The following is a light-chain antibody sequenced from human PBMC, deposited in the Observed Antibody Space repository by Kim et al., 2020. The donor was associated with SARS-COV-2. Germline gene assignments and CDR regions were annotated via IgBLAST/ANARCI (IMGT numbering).Light chain of an antibody. V-gene: IGLV2-14*03. CDR1: SSDVGGYNY. Sequence: QSVVTQPASVSGSPGQSITISCTGTSSDVGGYNYVSWYQQYPGKAPKLMIYDVFKRPSGVSNRFSGYKSGNTASLTISRLQAEDEADYYCASYRSSGYVFGTGTKVTVL. J-gene: IGLJ1*01. CDR3: ASYRSSGYV. CDR2: DVF.